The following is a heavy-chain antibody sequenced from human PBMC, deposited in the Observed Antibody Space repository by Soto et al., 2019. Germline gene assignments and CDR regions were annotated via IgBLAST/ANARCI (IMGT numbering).Heavy chain of an antibody. CDR3: ARGDTYYHGSGSYSTSVDV. J-gene: IGHJ6*02. V-gene: IGHV1-46*01. Sequence: QVQLVQSGAEVKMPGASVKVSCKASGYLFSSYYMHWVRQAPGQGLEWMGTINPSGDSTTYTQKFQGRVTMTRDKSTSAVYMELSSLRSEDSAVYYCARGDTYYHGSGSYSTSVDVWGQGTAVTVSS. D-gene: IGHD3-10*01. CDR2: INPSGDST. CDR1: GYLFSSYY.